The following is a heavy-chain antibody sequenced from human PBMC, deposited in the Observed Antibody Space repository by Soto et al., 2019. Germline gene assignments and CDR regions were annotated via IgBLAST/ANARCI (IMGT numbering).Heavy chain of an antibody. CDR1: GFTFSDHY. V-gene: IGHV3-72*01. J-gene: IGHJ6*03. D-gene: IGHD6-13*01. CDR2: TRNKANSYTT. Sequence: GGSLRLSCAASGFTFSDHYMDWVRQAPGKGLEWVGRTRNKANSYTTEYAASVKGRFTISRDDSKNSLYLQMNSLKTEDTAVYYCARVEAAAGNYYYYYMDVWGKGTTVTVSS. CDR3: ARVEAAAGNYYYYYMDV.